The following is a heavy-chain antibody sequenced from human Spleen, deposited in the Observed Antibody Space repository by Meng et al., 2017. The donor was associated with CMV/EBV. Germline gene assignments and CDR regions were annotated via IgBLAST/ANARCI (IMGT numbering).Heavy chain of an antibody. CDR3: ARPTCSSTSCAGGSFDI. CDR2: IYPGDSDT. Sequence: GESLKISCKGSGYSFASYWIAWVRQMPGKGLEWMGIIYPGDSDTRYSPSFEGQVTISADKSIRSAYLQWSSLKASDTAMYYCARPTCSSTSCAGGSFDIWGQGTMVTVSS. CDR1: GYSFASYW. J-gene: IGHJ3*02. V-gene: IGHV5-51*01. D-gene: IGHD2-2*01.